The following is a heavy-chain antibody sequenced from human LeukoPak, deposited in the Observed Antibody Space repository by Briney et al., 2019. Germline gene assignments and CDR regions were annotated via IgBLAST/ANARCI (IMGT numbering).Heavy chain of an antibody. CDR1: GYTFTSYG. CDR3: ARDSMSLLWFGEYNTFDY. CDR2: ISAYNGNT. J-gene: IGHJ4*02. D-gene: IGHD3-10*01. V-gene: IGHV1-18*01. Sequence: ASVKVSCKASGYTFTSYGISWVRQAPGQGLEWMGWISAYNGNTNYAQKLQGRVTMTTDTSTSTAYMELRSLRSDDTAVYYCARDSMSLLWFGEYNTFDYWGQGTLVTVSS.